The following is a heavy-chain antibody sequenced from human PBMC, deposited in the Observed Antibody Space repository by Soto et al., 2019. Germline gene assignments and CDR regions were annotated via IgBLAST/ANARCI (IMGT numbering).Heavy chain of an antibody. Sequence: SETLSLTCTVSGGSITSGGYYWSWIRQHPEKGLEWIGYIHYSGSTYYNPSLKSRVTISLDTSKNQFSLKLSSVTAADTAVYYCAREDRSYYDGSGFYHWGQGXLVTVYS. V-gene: IGHV4-31*03. CDR1: GGSITSGGYY. CDR3: AREDRSYYDGSGFYH. J-gene: IGHJ4*02. CDR2: IHYSGST. D-gene: IGHD3-22*01.